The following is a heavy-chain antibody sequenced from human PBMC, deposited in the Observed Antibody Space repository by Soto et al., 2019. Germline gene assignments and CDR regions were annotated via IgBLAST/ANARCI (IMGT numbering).Heavy chain of an antibody. Sequence: GGSLRLSCAASGFTFDDYAMHWVRQAPGKGLEWVSGISWNSGSIGYADSVKGRFTISRDNAKNSLYLQMNSLRAEDTALYYGAKDMDSRGSTSCCDYGILTGPHAFDIWGQGTMVTVSS. CDR2: ISWNSGSI. CDR1: GFTFDDYA. V-gene: IGHV3-9*01. J-gene: IGHJ3*02. D-gene: IGHD2-2*01. CDR3: AKDMDSRGSTSCCDYGILTGPHAFDI.